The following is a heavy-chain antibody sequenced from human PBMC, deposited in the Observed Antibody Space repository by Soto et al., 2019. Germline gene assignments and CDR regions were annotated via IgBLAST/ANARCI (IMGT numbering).Heavy chain of an antibody. CDR2: IYYSGST. CDR1: GGSISGGGCY. CDR3: ATSYGNSWYTY. D-gene: IGHD6-13*01. J-gene: IGHJ4*02. Sequence: SEILSLTCTVSGGSISGGGCYWSWIRQPPGKGLEWIGYIYYSGSTYYNPSLKSRLTISVDRSKNQFTLQLTSVTVADTAVYYCATSYGNSWYTYWGQGTQVTVSS. V-gene: IGHV4-61*08.